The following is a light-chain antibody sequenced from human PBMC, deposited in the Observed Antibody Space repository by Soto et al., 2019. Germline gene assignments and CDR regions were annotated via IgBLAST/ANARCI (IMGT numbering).Light chain of an antibody. Sequence: DIQMTQSPSSISASVGDRVTITCRASQPISSWLAWYQQVPGQALYLLIYPASTLQSGVPSRFSGSGSGTDFTLTINSLQPEDFATYFCQQGYNFPRAFGQGTRVEI. CDR2: PAS. CDR1: QPISSW. V-gene: IGKV1-12*01. J-gene: IGKJ1*01. CDR3: QQGYNFPRA.